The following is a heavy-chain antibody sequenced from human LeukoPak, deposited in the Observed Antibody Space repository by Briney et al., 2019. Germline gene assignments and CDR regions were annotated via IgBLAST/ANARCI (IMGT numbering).Heavy chain of an antibody. D-gene: IGHD3-22*01. Sequence: GGSLRLSCVASGYTFSSYGMHWVRQAPGKGLEWVAVISYDGSNKYYVDSVKGRFTISRDNSKNTLSLQMNSLRAEDTAVYYCAVYYDSSGYETMNAFDIWGQGTMVTVSS. CDR2: ISYDGSNK. CDR1: GYTFSSYG. CDR3: AVYYDSSGYETMNAFDI. V-gene: IGHV3-30*03. J-gene: IGHJ3*02.